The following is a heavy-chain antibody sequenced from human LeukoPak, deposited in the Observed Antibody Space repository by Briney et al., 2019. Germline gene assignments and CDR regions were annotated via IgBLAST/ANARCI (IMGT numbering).Heavy chain of an antibody. CDR2: ISSNGGTT. CDR1: GFTFSSYA. CDR3: AKVGSGWPGYYFDY. V-gene: IGHV3-64*02. J-gene: IGHJ4*02. D-gene: IGHD6-19*01. Sequence: GGSLRLSCAASGFTFSSYAMHWVRLSPGMGLEYVSGISSNGGTTSYADSVQGRFTISRDNSKNTLYLQMGSLRGEDMAVYYCAKVGSGWPGYYFDYWGQGTLVTVSS.